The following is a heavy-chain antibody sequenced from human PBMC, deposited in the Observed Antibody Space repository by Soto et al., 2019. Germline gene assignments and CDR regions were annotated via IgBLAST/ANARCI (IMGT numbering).Heavy chain of an antibody. V-gene: IGHV3-33*06. Sequence: QVQLVESGGGVVQPGESLRLSCLASGFYFSTNGMHWVRQAPGKGLEWVAVIWYDSTYKYYGDSVSGRFTISRDHHKNTLYLQMDSLRVDDTAVSYCAKDVNPGVYYLDYWGQGTLVTVSP. CDR2: IWYDSTYK. J-gene: IGHJ4*02. D-gene: IGHD3-10*01. CDR3: AKDVNPGVYYLDY. CDR1: GFYFSTNG.